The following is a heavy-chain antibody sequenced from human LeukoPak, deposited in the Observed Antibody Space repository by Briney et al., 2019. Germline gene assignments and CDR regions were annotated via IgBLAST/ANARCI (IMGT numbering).Heavy chain of an antibody. J-gene: IGHJ4*02. CDR1: GYSFTSYW. CDR2: IYPGDSDT. Sequence: GESPKISCKGSGYSFTSYWIGWVRQMPGKGLEWMGIIYPGDSDTRYSPSFQGQVTISADKSINTAYLQWSSLKASDTALYYCARSTQWELLRYFDYWGQGTLVTVSS. CDR3: ARSTQWELLRYFDY. V-gene: IGHV5-51*01. D-gene: IGHD1-26*01.